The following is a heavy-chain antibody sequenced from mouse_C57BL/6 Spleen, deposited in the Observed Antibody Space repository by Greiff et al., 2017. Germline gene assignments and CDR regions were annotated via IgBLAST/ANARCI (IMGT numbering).Heavy chain of an antibody. Sequence: VQLKQSGAELARPGASVKLSCKASGYTFTSYGISWVKQRTGQGLEWIGEIYPRSGNTYYNEKFKGKATLTADKSSSTAYMELRSLTSEDSAVYFCARSDYDGYWYFDVWGTGTTVTVSS. D-gene: IGHD2-3*01. J-gene: IGHJ1*03. CDR2: IYPRSGNT. V-gene: IGHV1-81*01. CDR1: GYTFTSYG. CDR3: ARSDYDGYWYFDV.